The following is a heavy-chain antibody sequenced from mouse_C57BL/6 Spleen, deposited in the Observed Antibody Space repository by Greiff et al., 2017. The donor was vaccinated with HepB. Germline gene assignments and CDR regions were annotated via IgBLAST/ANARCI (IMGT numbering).Heavy chain of an antibody. CDR2: IYPGSGST. Sequence: QVQLQQPGAELVKPGASVKMSCKASGYNFKSYWITWVKQRPGQGLEWIGDIYPGSGSTNYNEKFKSKATLTVDTSSSTAYMQLSSLTSEDSAVYYCARTGTRAMDFWGQGTSVTVSS. CDR3: ARTGTRAMDF. V-gene: IGHV1-55*01. J-gene: IGHJ4*01. CDR1: GYNFKSYW. D-gene: IGHD4-1*01.